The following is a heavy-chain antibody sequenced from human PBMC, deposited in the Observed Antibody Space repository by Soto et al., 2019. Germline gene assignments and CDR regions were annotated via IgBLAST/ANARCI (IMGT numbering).Heavy chain of an antibody. CDR2: TRNRANSYTT. D-gene: IGHD3-22*01. V-gene: IGHV3-72*01. Sequence: HPGGSLRLSCAASGFTFSDHYMDWVRQGPGKGLEWVGRTRNRANSYTTDYAASVKGRFTISRDDSKNSLYLQMNSLKTEDTAVYYGARGYFDGSGYYHDYWGQGTLVTVSS. J-gene: IGHJ4*02. CDR1: GFTFSDHY. CDR3: ARGYFDGSGYYHDY.